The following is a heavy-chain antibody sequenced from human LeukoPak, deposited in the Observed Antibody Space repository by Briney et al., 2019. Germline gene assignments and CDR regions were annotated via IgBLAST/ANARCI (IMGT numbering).Heavy chain of an antibody. D-gene: IGHD6-25*01. CDR1: GGSISSSSYY. Sequence: PSETLPLTCTVSGGSISSSSYYWGWIRQPPGKGEEWIGSIYYSGITYYNPSLKSRVTVSVDTSKTQFSLKLTSVTAADTAVYYCARIAAAANWYFDLWGRGTLVTVSS. J-gene: IGHJ2*01. V-gene: IGHV4-39*01. CDR3: ARIAAAANWYFDL. CDR2: IYYSGIT.